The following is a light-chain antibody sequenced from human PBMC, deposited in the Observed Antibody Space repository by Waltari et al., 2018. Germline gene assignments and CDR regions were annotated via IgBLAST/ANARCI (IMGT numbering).Light chain of an antibody. V-gene: IGLV7-43*01. CDR2: STS. J-gene: IGLJ3*02. CDR1: TGVVTSDYY. CDR3: LLYYGGPWV. Sequence: QTVVTQEPSLTVSPGGTVTLTCASSTGVVTSDYYPNWFQQKPGQAPRALIHSTSVSYSCTPTRFSGSLLGDKAALTLSGVQPEDEADYYCLLYYGGPWVFGGGTKVTVL.